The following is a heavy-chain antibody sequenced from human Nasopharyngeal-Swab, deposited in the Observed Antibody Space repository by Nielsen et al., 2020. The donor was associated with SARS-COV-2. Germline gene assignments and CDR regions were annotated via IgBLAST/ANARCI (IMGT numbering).Heavy chain of an antibody. V-gene: IGHV4-39*01. D-gene: IGHD1-26*01. CDR1: GVSISSSNYY. Sequence: SEPLSLTCSVSGVSISSSNYYWGWIRQPPGKGLGWIAGLYYSGFTYYNPSLKSRVTISVDTSKNQISLKLSSVTAANTAVYYCARRTEYRASYYLGGYFDYWGQGTLVTVSS. CDR3: ARRTEYRASYYLGGYFDY. J-gene: IGHJ4*02. CDR2: LYYSGFT.